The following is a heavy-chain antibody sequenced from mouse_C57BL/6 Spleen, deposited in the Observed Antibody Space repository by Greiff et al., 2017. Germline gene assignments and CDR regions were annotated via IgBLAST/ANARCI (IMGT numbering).Heavy chain of an antibody. CDR3: ARHHFLGYFDV. V-gene: IGHV5-9*01. Sequence: EVHLVESGGGLVKPGGSLKLSCAASGFTFSSYTMSWVRQTPEKRLAWVATISGGGGNTYYPDSVKGRFTISRDNAKNTLYLQMSSLRSEDTALYYCARHHFLGYFDVWGTGTTVTVSS. CDR2: ISGGGGNT. CDR1: GFTFSSYT. J-gene: IGHJ1*03.